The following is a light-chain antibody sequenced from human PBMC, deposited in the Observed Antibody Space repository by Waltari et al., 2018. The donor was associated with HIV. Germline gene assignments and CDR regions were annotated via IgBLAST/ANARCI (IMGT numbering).Light chain of an antibody. CDR2: AAS. J-gene: IGKJ1*01. V-gene: IGKV1-16*01. CDR1: QPINNP. CDR3: LQYNSYPWT. Sequence: DIQMTQSPSSLSASVGDRVTIPCRASQPINNPLVWFQQKPGKAPKSLIFAASNLQSGVPSRFSGSGSGTDFTLTISSLQPEDFSTFYCLQYNSYPWTFGQGTNVEI.